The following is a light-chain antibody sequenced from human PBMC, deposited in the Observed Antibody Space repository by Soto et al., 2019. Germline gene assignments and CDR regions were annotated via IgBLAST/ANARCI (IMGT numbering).Light chain of an antibody. CDR3: SSYVGNSIWV. Sequence: QSALTQPPSASGSPGQSVTISCTGTISDVGAYNYVSWYQQYPGKAPKLMIYEVTKRPSGVPDRFSGAKSGNTASLPVSGLQAEEEDDYYCSSYVGNSIWVFGGGTKVTVL. V-gene: IGLV2-8*01. CDR1: ISDVGAYNY. J-gene: IGLJ3*02. CDR2: EVT.